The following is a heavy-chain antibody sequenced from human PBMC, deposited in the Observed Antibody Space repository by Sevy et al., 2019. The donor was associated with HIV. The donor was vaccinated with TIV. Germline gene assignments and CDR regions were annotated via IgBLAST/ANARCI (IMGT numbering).Heavy chain of an antibody. CDR1: GFTFSSYA. J-gene: IGHJ3*02. Sequence: GGSLRLSCAASGFTFSSYAMSWVRQAPGKGLEWVSAISGSGGSTYYADSVKGRFTISRDNSNNTLYLQMNSLRAEDTAVSYCAKGEYYDSSGYYYRGAFDIWGQRTMVTVSS. D-gene: IGHD3-22*01. CDR2: ISGSGGST. V-gene: IGHV3-23*01. CDR3: AKGEYYDSSGYYYRGAFDI.